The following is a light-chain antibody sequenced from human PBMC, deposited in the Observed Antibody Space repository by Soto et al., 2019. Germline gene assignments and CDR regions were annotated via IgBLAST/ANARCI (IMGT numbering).Light chain of an antibody. CDR2: EVS. Sequence: QSALTQPASVSGSPGQSIAISCTGTTSDVGGYNYVSWYQQHPGKVPKLLIHEVSNRPSVVSNRFSGSKSGNTASLTISGLQAEDEADYYCLSKTSTISYVFGTGTKV. CDR3: LSKTSTISYV. V-gene: IGLV2-14*01. CDR1: TSDVGGYNY. J-gene: IGLJ1*01.